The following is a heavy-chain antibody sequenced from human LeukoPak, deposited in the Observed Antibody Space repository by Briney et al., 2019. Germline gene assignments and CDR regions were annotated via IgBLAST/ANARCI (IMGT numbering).Heavy chain of an antibody. CDR2: ISSSGSTI. J-gene: IGHJ4*02. Sequence: GGSLRLSCAASGFTFSSYEMNWVRQAPGKGLEWVSYISSSGSTIYYADSVKGRFTISRDNAKKSLYLQMNSLRAEDTAVYYCARQWLAQFDYWGQGTLVTVSS. CDR3: ARQWLAQFDY. V-gene: IGHV3-48*03. CDR1: GFTFSSYE. D-gene: IGHD6-19*01.